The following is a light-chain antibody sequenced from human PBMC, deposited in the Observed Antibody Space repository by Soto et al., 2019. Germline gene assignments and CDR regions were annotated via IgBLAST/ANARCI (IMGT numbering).Light chain of an antibody. CDR3: QQYGSSPLT. CDR1: EFIISSY. CDR2: GAS. Sequence: EIVLTQSPGTLSLSPGERATLSCRASEFIISSYLAWFQQKPGQAPRLLIYGASSRATGIPDRFSGSGSGKNLPSHIRRLEPEDFAVYYCQQYGSSPLTFGPGTKVDIK. V-gene: IGKV3-20*01. J-gene: IGKJ3*01.